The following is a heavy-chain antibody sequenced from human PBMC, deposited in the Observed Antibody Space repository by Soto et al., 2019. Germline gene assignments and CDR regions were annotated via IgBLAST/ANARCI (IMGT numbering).Heavy chain of an antibody. V-gene: IGHV2-70*01. CDR3: ARMLREWTTYFEY. Sequence: GPTLVNPTQTLTLTCTFSGFSLSTSGMCVSWMRQPPGKALECLALIDWDDDKYYSTSLKTRLTISKDTSKNQVVPTMTKMEPVDTATYYCARMLREWTTYFEYWGQGTMVTVSS. CDR2: IDWDDDK. D-gene: IGHD3-3*01. J-gene: IGHJ4*02. CDR1: GFSLSTSGMC.